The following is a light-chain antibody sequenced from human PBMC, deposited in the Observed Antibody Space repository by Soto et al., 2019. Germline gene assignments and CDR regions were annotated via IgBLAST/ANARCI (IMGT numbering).Light chain of an antibody. CDR1: QTINSW. CDR3: QQCYKGWT. V-gene: IGKV1-5*01. CDR2: DAS. Sequence: DIQMTQSPSTLSASVGDRVTITCRASQTINSWLAWYQQKPGKAPKVLIYDASTLESGVPSRFSGIGSGTEFSLSISSLQPDDFATYYCQQCYKGWTFGQGTKVDIK. J-gene: IGKJ1*01.